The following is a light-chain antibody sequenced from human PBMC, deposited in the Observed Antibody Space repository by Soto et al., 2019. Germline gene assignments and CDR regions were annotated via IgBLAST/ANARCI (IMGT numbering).Light chain of an antibody. CDR3: QQHYSSPQT. J-gene: IGKJ1*01. CDR1: QSVLYSSNNKNY. CDR2: WAS. Sequence: DIVMTQSPDTLAVSLGERATINCKSSQSVLYSSNNKNYLAWYQQKPGQPPKLLIYWASTRESGVPDRFSGSGSGTDFTLTISSLQAEDVAAYYCQQHYSSPQTFGQGTKV. V-gene: IGKV4-1*01.